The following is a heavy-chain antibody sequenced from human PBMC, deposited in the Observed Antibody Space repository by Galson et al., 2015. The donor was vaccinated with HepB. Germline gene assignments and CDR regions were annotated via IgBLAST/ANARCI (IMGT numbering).Heavy chain of an antibody. CDR2: INAGNGNT. CDR1: GYTFTSYA. CDR3: ARGGFSSWYRPVEY. D-gene: IGHD6-13*01. V-gene: IGHV1-3*01. Sequence: SVKVSCKASGYTFTSYAMHWVRQAPGQRLEWMGWINAGNGNTKYSQKFQGRVTITGDTSASTAYMELSSLRSEDTAVYYCARGGFSSWYRPVEYWGQGTLVTVSS. J-gene: IGHJ4*02.